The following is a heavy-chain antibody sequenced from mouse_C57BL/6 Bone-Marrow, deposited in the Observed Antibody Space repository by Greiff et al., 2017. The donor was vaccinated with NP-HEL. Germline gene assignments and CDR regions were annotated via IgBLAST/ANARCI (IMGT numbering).Heavy chain of an antibody. Sequence: VQLQQSGPELVKPGASVKIPCKASGYTFTDYNMDWVKQSHGKSLEWIGDINPNNGGTIYNQKFKGKATLTVDKSSSTAYMELRSLTSEDTAVYYCARSSITSLSYYFDYWGQGTTLTVSS. CDR1: GYTFTDYN. D-gene: IGHD1-1*01. V-gene: IGHV1-18*01. CDR3: ARSSITSLSYYFDY. J-gene: IGHJ2*01. CDR2: INPNNGGT.